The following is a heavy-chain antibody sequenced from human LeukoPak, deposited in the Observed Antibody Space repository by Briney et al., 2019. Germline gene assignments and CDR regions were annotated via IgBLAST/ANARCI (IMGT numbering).Heavy chain of an antibody. J-gene: IGHJ4*02. CDR1: GFTFDDYA. V-gene: IGHV3-43*02. D-gene: IGHD1-1*01. CDR2: ISGDGGST. Sequence: PGGSLRLSCAASGFTFDDYAMHWVRQAPGKGLEWVSLISGDGGSTYYADSVKGRFTISRDNAKNSLYLQMNSLRAEDTAVYYCARDPSLQRESYPFDYWGQGTLVTVSS. CDR3: ARDPSLQRESYPFDY.